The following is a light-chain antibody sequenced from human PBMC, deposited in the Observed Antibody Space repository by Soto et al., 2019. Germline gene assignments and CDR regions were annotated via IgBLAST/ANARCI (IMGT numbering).Light chain of an antibody. CDR2: EGS. J-gene: IGLJ2*01. CDR1: SSDVGSYNL. CDR3: CSYAGRSTVV. Sequence: QSAPTQPASVSGSPGQSITISCTGTSSDVGSYNLVSWYQQHPGKAPKLMIYEGSKRPSGVSNRFSGSKSGNTASLTISGLPAEDAADYYCCSYAGRSTVVFGGGTKLTVL. V-gene: IGLV2-23*01.